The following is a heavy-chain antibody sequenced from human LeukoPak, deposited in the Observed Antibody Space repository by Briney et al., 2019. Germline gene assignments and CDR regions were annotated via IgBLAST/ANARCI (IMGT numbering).Heavy chain of an antibody. D-gene: IGHD2-2*01. CDR3: ARGYCYNSNCYGNFDF. CDR1: GYTFTSYY. CDR2: INPSGSST. V-gene: IGHV1-46*01. J-gene: IGHJ4*02. Sequence: GASVKVSCKASGYTFTSYYLHWVRQALGQGLEWMGLINPSGSSTSNTQKFQGRVTMTRDTSTSTVYMELSSLRSEDTAVYYCARGYCYNSNCYGNFDFWGQGTLVTVSS.